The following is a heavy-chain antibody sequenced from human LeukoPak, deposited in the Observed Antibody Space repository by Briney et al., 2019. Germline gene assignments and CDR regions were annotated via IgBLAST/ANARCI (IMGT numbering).Heavy chain of an antibody. CDR3: ARERGLRRTIGYCSSTSCYGLAY. CDR2: INPNSGGT. Sequence: ASVKVSCKASGYTFTGYYMHWVRQAPGQGLEWMGWINPNSGGTNYAQKFQGRVTMTRDTPISTAYMELSRLRSDDTAVYYCARERGLRRTIGYCSSTSCYGLAYWGQGTLVTVSS. CDR1: GYTFTGYY. D-gene: IGHD2-2*01. V-gene: IGHV1-2*02. J-gene: IGHJ4*02.